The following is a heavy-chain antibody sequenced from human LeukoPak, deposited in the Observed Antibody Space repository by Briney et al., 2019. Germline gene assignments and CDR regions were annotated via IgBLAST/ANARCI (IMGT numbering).Heavy chain of an antibody. CDR1: GFTFSSYW. CDR3: ARGAGGYYFDY. V-gene: IGHV3-23*01. J-gene: IGHJ4*02. Sequence: GGSVRLSCAASGFTFSSYWMNWVRQAPGKGLEWVSGMSGGGGSTFYADSVKGRFTISRDNSKNTLYLQMNSLRAADTAVYYCARGAGGYYFDYWGQGTLVTVSS. D-gene: IGHD3-10*01. CDR2: MSGGGGST.